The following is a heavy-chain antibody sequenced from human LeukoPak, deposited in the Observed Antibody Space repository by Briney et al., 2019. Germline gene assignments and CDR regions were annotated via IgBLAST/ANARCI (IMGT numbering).Heavy chain of an antibody. D-gene: IGHD4-17*01. V-gene: IGHV5-51*01. Sequence: HGESLRISCKGSGYSFTSYWISWVRQMPGKGLEWMGIIYPSDSDTRYSPSFQGQVTISADRSINTAYLQWSSLKASDTAIYYCARMTTVTTRLTYWGQGTLVTVSS. CDR2: IYPSDSDT. CDR1: GYSFTSYW. J-gene: IGHJ4*02. CDR3: ARMTTVTTRLTY.